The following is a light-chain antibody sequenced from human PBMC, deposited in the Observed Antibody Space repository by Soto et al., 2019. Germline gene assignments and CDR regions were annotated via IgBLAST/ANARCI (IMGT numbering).Light chain of an antibody. Sequence: QSALTQPASVSGSPGQSITISCTGTSSDVGGYNYVSWYQQHPGKAPKVMIYDVSNRPSGVSNRFSGSKSGNTASLTISGLQAEDEADYYCSSYTSSITHVFGGGTKLTVL. J-gene: IGLJ2*01. CDR1: SSDVGGYNY. CDR2: DVS. V-gene: IGLV2-14*01. CDR3: SSYTSSITHV.